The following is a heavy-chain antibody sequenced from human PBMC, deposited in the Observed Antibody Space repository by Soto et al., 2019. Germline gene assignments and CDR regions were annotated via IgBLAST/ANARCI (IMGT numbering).Heavy chain of an antibody. CDR2: IYYSGST. D-gene: IGHD6-13*01. CDR1: GGSISSYY. CDR3: ARAPYSSSWYYFDY. J-gene: IGHJ4*02. Sequence: SETLSLTCTVSGGSISSYYWSWIRQPPGKGLEWIGYIYYSGSTNYNPSLKSRVTISVDTSKNQFSLKLSSVTAADTAVYYCARAPYSSSWYYFDYWGQGTLVTVSS. V-gene: IGHV4-59*12.